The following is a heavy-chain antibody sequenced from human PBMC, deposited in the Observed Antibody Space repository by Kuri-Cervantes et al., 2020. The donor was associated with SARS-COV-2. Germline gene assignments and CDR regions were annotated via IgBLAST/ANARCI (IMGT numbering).Heavy chain of an antibody. CDR3: ARDLFFFGDGFNGFDY. J-gene: IGHJ4*02. Sequence: GESLKISCAASGFTFSSYAVHWVRQAPGKGLEWVAIISCDGTKKYYADPVKGRFTISRDNSKNTLYLQMNSLRADDTALYYCARDLFFFGDGFNGFDYWGQGTLVTVSS. CDR1: GFTFSSYA. CDR2: ISCDGTKK. D-gene: IGHD5-24*01. V-gene: IGHV3-30-3*01.